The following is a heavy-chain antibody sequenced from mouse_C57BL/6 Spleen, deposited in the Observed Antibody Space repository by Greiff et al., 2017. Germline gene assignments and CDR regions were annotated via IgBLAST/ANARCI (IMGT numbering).Heavy chain of an antibody. CDR1: GYTFTGYW. Sequence: QVQLKESGAELMKPGASVKLSCKATGYTFTGYWIEWVKQRPGHGLEWIGEILPGSGSTNYNEKFKGKATFTADTSSNTAYMQLSSLTTEDSAIYYCASPGDYGRSWFAYWGQGTLVTVSA. CDR3: ASPGDYGRSWFAY. CDR2: ILPGSGST. J-gene: IGHJ3*01. D-gene: IGHD2-4*01. V-gene: IGHV1-9*01.